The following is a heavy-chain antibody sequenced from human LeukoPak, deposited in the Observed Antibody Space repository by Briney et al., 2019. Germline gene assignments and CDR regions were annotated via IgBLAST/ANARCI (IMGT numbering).Heavy chain of an antibody. CDR2: IYTSGST. CDR3: ARGASSSGWYFQH. J-gene: IGHJ1*01. CDR1: GGSISSGDYY. Sequence: SQTLSLTCTVSGGSISSGDYYWSWIRQPPGKGLEWIGYIYTSGSTNYNPSLKSRVTISVDTSKNQFSLKLSSVTAADTAVYYCARGASSSGWYFQHWGQGTLVTVSS. V-gene: IGHV4-61*09. D-gene: IGHD6-19*01.